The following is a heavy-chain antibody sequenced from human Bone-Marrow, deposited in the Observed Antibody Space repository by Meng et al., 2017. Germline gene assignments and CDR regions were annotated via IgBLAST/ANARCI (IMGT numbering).Heavy chain of an antibody. CDR3: ARGGASSKWFDP. V-gene: IGHV4-4*02. CDR1: GGSISSSNW. J-gene: IGHJ5*02. D-gene: IGHD2/OR15-2a*01. CDR2: IYHSGIT. Sequence: QVQLQESGPGLVKPSGTLSLTCAVSGGSISSSNWWSWVRQPPGKGLEWIGKIYHSGITIYNPSLKSRVTMSVDNSKNQFSLKLNSMTAADTAVYYCARGGASSKWFDPWGQGTLVTVSS.